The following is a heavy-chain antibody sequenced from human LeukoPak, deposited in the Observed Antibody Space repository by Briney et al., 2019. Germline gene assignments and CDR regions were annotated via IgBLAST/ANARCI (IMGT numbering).Heavy chain of an antibody. CDR2: INHSGST. D-gene: IGHD3-9*01. CDR1: GGSFSGYY. CDR3: ARVGYYDILTGYYYYYGMDV. Sequence: PSETLSLTCAVYGGSFSGYYWSWIRQPPGKGLEWIGEINHSGSTNYNPSLKSRVTISVDTSKNQFSLKLSSVTAADTAVYYCARVGYYDILTGYYYYYGMDVWGKGTTVIVSS. J-gene: IGHJ6*04. V-gene: IGHV4-34*01.